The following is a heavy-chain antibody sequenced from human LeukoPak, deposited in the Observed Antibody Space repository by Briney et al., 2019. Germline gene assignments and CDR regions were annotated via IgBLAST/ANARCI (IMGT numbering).Heavy chain of an antibody. CDR1: GGSISSSSYY. Sequence: PSETLSLTCTVSGGSISSSSYYWGWIRQPPGKGLEWIGSIYYSGSTYYNPSLKSRVTISVDTSKNQFSLKLSSVTAADTAVYYCARDRSPGYSYGPPYWYFDLWGRGTLVTVSS. V-gene: IGHV4-39*07. CDR3: ARDRSPGYSYGPPYWYFDL. J-gene: IGHJ2*01. D-gene: IGHD5-18*01. CDR2: IYYSGST.